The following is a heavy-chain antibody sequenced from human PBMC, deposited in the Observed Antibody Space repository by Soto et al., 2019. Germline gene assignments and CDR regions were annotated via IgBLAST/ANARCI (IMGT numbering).Heavy chain of an antibody. J-gene: IGHJ4*02. CDR1: GGSFSDYY. CDR2: ISHSGSS. Sequence: QVQLQQWGAGLLKPSETLSLTCAVYGGSFSDYYWSWIRQPPGKGLEWIGEISHSGSSNYISSLTSRVTIAVDTSVNQFSLKLSSVTAADTAVYYCARGRNLGGTYLDYWGRGTLVTVSS. D-gene: IGHD1-26*01. V-gene: IGHV4-34*01. CDR3: ARGRNLGGTYLDY.